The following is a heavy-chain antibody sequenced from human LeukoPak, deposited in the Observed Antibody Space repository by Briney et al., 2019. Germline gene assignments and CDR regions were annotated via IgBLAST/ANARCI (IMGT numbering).Heavy chain of an antibody. J-gene: IGHJ5*02. D-gene: IGHD5-18*01. CDR3: ASLDTAKQPLANH. CDR1: GFTFRSHA. Sequence: GGSLRLSCVGSGFTFRSHAMSWVRQAPEKGLEFVSGIYENGGTTYYADSVKGRFSISRDNSKNTLYLQMNTLRVEDTAMYYCASLDTAKQPLANHWGQGTLVTVSS. CDR2: IYENGGTT. V-gene: IGHV3-23*01.